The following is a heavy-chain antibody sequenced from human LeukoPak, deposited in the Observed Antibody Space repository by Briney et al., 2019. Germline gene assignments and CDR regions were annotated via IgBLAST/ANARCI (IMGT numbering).Heavy chain of an antibody. CDR2: ISSSGSTI. CDR3: AREYGYSSSWYFPLDY. Sequence: PGGSLRLSCAASGFTVSSNYMSWIRQAPGKGLEWVSYISSSGSTIYYADSVKGRFTISRDNAKNSLYLQMNSLRAEDTAVYYCAREYGYSSSWYFPLDYWGQGTLVTVSS. D-gene: IGHD6-13*01. V-gene: IGHV3-11*01. J-gene: IGHJ4*02. CDR1: GFTVSSNY.